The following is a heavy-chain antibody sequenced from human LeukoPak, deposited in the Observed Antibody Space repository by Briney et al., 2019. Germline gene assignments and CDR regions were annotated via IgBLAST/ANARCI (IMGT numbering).Heavy chain of an antibody. CDR1: GGSFSGYY. D-gene: IGHD3-3*01. V-gene: IGHV4-34*01. Sequence: PSETLSLTCAVYGGSFSGYYWSWIRQPPGKGLEWIGEINHSGSTNYNPSLKSRVTISVDTSKNQFSLKLSSVTAADTAVYYCARRTPRGYYGFWSGYRYYFDYWGQGTLVTVSS. CDR2: INHSGST. J-gene: IGHJ4*02. CDR3: ARRTPRGYYGFWSGYRYYFDY.